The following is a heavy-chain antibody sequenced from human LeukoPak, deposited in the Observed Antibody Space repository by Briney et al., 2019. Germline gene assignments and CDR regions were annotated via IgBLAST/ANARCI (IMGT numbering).Heavy chain of an antibody. D-gene: IGHD1-26*01. Sequence: GGCLRLSCAASGFTFSSYSMNWVRQAPGKGLEWVSSISSSSSYIYYADSVKGRFTISRDNAKDSLYLQMDSLRAEDTAVYYCASIGGSYSDFDYWGQGTLVTVSS. J-gene: IGHJ4*02. CDR1: GFTFSSYS. CDR2: ISSSSSYI. V-gene: IGHV3-21*01. CDR3: ASIGGSYSDFDY.